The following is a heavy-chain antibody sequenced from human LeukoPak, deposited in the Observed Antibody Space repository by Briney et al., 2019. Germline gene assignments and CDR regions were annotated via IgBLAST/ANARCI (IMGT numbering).Heavy chain of an antibody. D-gene: IGHD6-13*01. Sequence: PSETLSLTCTVSGGSICSYIWSWIRQPPGKGLEWIGYIYYSGSTNYNPSLKSRGTISVDTSKNQFSLKLSSVTAADTGVYYCGRGALRYSSSWLYWYFDLWGRGTLVTVSS. J-gene: IGHJ2*01. CDR2: IYYSGST. V-gene: IGHV4-59*01. CDR1: GGSICSYI. CDR3: GRGALRYSSSWLYWYFDL.